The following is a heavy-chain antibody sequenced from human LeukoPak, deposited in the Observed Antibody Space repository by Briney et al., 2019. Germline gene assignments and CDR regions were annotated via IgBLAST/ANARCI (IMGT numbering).Heavy chain of an antibody. CDR3: ARDMSITTVRGVIILDAFDI. D-gene: IGHD3-10*01. J-gene: IGHJ3*02. Sequence: PGGSLRLSCAASGFTFGNYWMTWVRQAPGKGLECVANIKQDGSEKYFLDSVKGRFTISRDNAKNSLYLQMNSLRAEDTAVYYCARDMSITTVRGVIILDAFDIWGQGTTVTVSS. CDR1: GFTFGNYW. V-gene: IGHV3-7*03. CDR2: IKQDGSEK.